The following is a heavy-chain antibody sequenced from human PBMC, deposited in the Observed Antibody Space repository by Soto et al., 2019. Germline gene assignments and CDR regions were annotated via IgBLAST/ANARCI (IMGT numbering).Heavy chain of an antibody. Sequence: EVQLLESGGGLQRGGGSLRFSCAASGFTFSTYAMNWVRQAPGKGLEWVSVIHGSGGSTYYADSVKGRFTISRDNSKNTVDLQMSSLRAGDTAVYYCARGKDRDTVTTFDYWGQGTLVTVSS. CDR2: IHGSGGST. J-gene: IGHJ4*02. V-gene: IGHV3-23*01. D-gene: IGHD4-17*01. CDR3: ARGKDRDTVTTFDY. CDR1: GFTFSTYA.